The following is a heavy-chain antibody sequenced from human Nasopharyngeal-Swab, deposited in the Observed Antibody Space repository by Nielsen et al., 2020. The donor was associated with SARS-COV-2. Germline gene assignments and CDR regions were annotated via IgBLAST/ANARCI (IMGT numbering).Heavy chain of an antibody. CDR1: GLTFTNSW. CDR3: GRGGKLGALDI. V-gene: IGHV3-7*01. Sequence: GGSLRLSCAASGLTFTNSWMSWVRQASGKGLEWVANIKQDGSDKYYVDSVKGRFTISRDNAKNSLELQMNSLRVEDTAVYYCGRGGKLGALDIWGQGTMVTVSS. J-gene: IGHJ3*02. D-gene: IGHD3-16*01. CDR2: IKQDGSDK.